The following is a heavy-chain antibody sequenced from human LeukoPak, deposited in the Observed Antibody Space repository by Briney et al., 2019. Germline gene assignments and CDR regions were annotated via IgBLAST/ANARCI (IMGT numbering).Heavy chain of an antibody. CDR1: GFTFSSYS. D-gene: IGHD6-13*01. CDR3: ARDPSTSPEPIAAAGNAY. J-gene: IGHJ4*02. Sequence: GGSLRLSCAASGFTFSSYSMNWVRQAPGKGLEWVSSISSSSSSYIYYADSVKRRFTISRDNAKNSLYLQMNSLRAEDTAVYYCARDPSTSPEPIAAAGNAYWGQGTLVTVSS. V-gene: IGHV3-21*01. CDR2: ISSSSSSYI.